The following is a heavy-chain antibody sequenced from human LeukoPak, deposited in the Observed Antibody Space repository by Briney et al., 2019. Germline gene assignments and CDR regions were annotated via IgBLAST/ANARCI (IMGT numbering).Heavy chain of an antibody. CDR1: GYIFTGYF. Sequence: ASVKVSCTASGYIFTGYFMHWVRQAPGQGLEWMGWIIPNTGGTNYAQKFQGRVTMTRDTSISTVYMELSRLRSDDTAVYYCASHYQLPFDYWGQGTLVTVSS. J-gene: IGHJ4*02. D-gene: IGHD2-2*01. CDR2: IIPNTGGT. CDR3: ASHYQLPFDY. V-gene: IGHV1-2*02.